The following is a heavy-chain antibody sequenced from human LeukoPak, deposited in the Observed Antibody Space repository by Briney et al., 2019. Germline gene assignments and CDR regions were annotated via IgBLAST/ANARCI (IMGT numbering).Heavy chain of an antibody. CDR1: GFTFSSYE. V-gene: IGHV3-48*03. CDR3: ARDYYDSSGFDY. CDR2: ISSSGSTI. J-gene: IGHJ4*02. D-gene: IGHD3-22*01. Sequence: GGSLRLSCAASGFTFSSYEMNWVRQAPGKGLEWVSYISSSGSTIYYADSVKGRFTISRDNAKNSLYLQMNSLRAEDTAVYYCARDYYDSSGFDYWGQGTLVTVSS.